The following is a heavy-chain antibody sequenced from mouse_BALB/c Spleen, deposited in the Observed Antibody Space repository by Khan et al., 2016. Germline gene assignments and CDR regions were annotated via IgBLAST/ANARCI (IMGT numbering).Heavy chain of an antibody. D-gene: IGHD2-1*01. J-gene: IGHJ4*01. V-gene: IGHV4-1*02. CDR3: ARHGNYAMDY. CDR1: GFDFSRYW. Sequence: EVKLLESGGGLVQPGGSLKLSCAATGFDFSRYWMSWVRQAPGKGLEWIGEINPDSSTINYTPSLKDKFIISRDNAKNTLYLQMSKVRSEDTALYYCARHGNYAMDYWGQGTSVTVSS. CDR2: INPDSSTI.